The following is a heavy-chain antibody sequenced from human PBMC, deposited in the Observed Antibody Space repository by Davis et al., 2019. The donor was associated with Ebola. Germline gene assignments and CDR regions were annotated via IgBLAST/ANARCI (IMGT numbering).Heavy chain of an antibody. J-gene: IGHJ6*02. CDR3: AKASYYDTADGMDV. Sequence: GGSLRLSCAASGFTFSSYGMHWVRQAPGKGLEWVAVIWYDGSNKYYADSVKGRFTISRDNSKNTLYLQMNSLRAEDTAVYYYAKASYYDTADGMDVWGQGTTVTVSS. D-gene: IGHD3-22*01. CDR1: GFTFSSYG. CDR2: IWYDGSNK. V-gene: IGHV3-30*02.